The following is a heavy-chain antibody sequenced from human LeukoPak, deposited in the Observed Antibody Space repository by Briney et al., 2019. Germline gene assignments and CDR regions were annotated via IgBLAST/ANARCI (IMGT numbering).Heavy chain of an antibody. CDR1: GFTFDDYA. D-gene: IGHD3-9*01. Sequence: PGGSLRLSCAASGFTFDDYAMHWVRQAPGKGLEWVSGISWNSGSIGYADSVKGRFTISRDNSKNTLYLQMNSLRAEDTAVYYCASDILTGSTTDYWGQGTLVTVSS. V-gene: IGHV3-9*01. J-gene: IGHJ4*02. CDR2: ISWNSGSI. CDR3: ASDILTGSTTDY.